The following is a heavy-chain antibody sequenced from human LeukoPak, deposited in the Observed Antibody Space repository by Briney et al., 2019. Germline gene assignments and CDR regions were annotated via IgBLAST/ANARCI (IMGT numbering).Heavy chain of an antibody. CDR2: IRGSGGNT. D-gene: IGHD2-2*02. Sequence: GGSLRLSCAASGFTFSTFAMSWVRQAPRKGLEWVSAIRGSGGNTYYADSVKGRFTISRDNSKNTLYLQMNSLRAGDTAVYYCAKDRVVLPAAIPSDFDYWGQGTLVTVSS. J-gene: IGHJ4*02. CDR1: GFTFSTFA. V-gene: IGHV3-23*01. CDR3: AKDRVVLPAAIPSDFDY.